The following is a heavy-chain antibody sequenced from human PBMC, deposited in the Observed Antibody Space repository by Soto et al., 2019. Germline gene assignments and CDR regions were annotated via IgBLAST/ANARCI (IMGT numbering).Heavy chain of an antibody. D-gene: IGHD2-21*01. CDR2: ISYDGSNK. J-gene: IGHJ4*02. V-gene: IGHV3-30*18. CDR1: GFTFSSYG. Sequence: PGGSLRLSCAASGFTFSSYGMHWVRQAPGKGLEWVAVISYDGSNKYYADSVKGRFTISRDNSKNTLYLQMNSLRAEDTAVYYCAKEGDGEPPYYFDNWGQGTLVTVSS. CDR3: AKEGDGEPPYYFDN.